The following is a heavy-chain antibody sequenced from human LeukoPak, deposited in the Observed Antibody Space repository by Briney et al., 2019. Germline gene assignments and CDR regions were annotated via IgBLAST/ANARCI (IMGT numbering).Heavy chain of an antibody. Sequence: GGSLRLSCAVSGLSITTYDIHWVRQAPGKGLEWVADITSNGNNEYYTEFVKGRFVVPRDISKNSVYLQMNSLTTEDTALYYCVRGGPALGVWGQGTKVTVSS. V-gene: IGHV3-30*09. CDR3: VRGGPALGV. CDR2: ITSNGNNE. D-gene: IGHD3-10*01. J-gene: IGHJ6*02. CDR1: GLSITTYD.